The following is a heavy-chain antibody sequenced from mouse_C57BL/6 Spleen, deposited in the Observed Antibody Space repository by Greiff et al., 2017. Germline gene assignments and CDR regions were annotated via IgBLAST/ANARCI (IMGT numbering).Heavy chain of an antibody. J-gene: IGHJ2*01. CDR2: IDPSDSET. D-gene: IGHD3-2*02. V-gene: IGHV1-52*01. Sequence: VQLQQSGAELVRPGSSVKLSCKASGYTFTSYWMHWVKQRPIQGLEWIGNIDPSDSETHYNQKFKDKATLTVDKSSSTAYMQLSSLTSEDSAVYYCARRDSSGYVFFDYWGQGTTLTVSS. CDR1: GYTFTSYW. CDR3: ARRDSSGYVFFDY.